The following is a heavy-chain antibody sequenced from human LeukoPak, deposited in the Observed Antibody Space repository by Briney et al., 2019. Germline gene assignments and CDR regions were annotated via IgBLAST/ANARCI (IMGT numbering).Heavy chain of an antibody. CDR1: GVSVSSGSYF. V-gene: IGHV4-61*01. CDR3: ARGSLTGRVVYLDY. Sequence: SETLSLTCTVSGVSVSSGSYFWSWIRQPPGKGLEWIGYIYYSGSTNYNPSLKSRVTISADTSKNQFSLKLSSVTAADTAVYYCARGSLTGRVVYLDYWGQGTLVTVSS. D-gene: IGHD3-9*01. CDR2: IYYSGST. J-gene: IGHJ4*02.